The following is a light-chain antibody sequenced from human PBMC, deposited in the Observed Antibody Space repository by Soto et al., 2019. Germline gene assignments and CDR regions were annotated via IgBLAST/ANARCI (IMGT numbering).Light chain of an antibody. J-gene: IGLJ1*01. CDR3: ISYRASDTSSV. V-gene: IGLV2-14*01. CDR1: SSDICSYTY. Sequence: QSAVTQPDSLSGSPGQSITISCTGTSSDICSYTYVDWYQQFPGKTPKLIIYEVRNRPSGVSFRFSGSKSGNTASLTISGLQAEDEADYYCISYRASDTSSVFGTGTKVTVL. CDR2: EVR.